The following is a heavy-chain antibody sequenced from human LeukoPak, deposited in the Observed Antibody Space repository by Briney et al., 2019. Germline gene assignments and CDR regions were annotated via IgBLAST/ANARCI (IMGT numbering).Heavy chain of an antibody. Sequence: ASVKVSCKASGYSFTDYYINWVRQAPGQGLEWMGWINPNHGGTNYAQKFQGRVTMTRDTSISTAYMELSRLRSDDTAVYYCARDSRSSWFYYYYMDVWGKGTTVTVSS. V-gene: IGHV1-2*02. D-gene: IGHD6-6*01. CDR2: INPNHGGT. CDR1: GYSFTDYY. J-gene: IGHJ6*03. CDR3: ARDSRSSWFYYYYMDV.